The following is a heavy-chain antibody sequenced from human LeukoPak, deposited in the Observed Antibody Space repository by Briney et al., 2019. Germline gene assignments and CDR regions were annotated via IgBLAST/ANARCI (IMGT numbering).Heavy chain of an antibody. V-gene: IGHV3-23*01. J-gene: IGHJ4*02. CDR1: GFTFSSYA. CDR3: AKDPCTIGGDCYSSIDY. Sequence: GGSLRLSCAASGFTFSSYAMSWVRQAPGEGLEWVSVISGSGGSTYNADSVKGRFTISRDNSKNTLYLQMNSLRIEDTAVYYCAKDPCTIGGDCYSSIDYWGQGTLVTVSS. CDR2: ISGSGGST. D-gene: IGHD2-21*02.